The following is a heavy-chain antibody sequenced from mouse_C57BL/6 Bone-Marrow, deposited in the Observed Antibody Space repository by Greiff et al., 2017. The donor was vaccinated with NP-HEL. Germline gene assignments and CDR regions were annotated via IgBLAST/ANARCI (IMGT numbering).Heavy chain of an antibody. CDR2: ISDGGSYT. D-gene: IGHD4-1*01. V-gene: IGHV5-4*01. J-gene: IGHJ4*01. CDR1: GFTFSSYA. CDR3: ARATNWFYAMDY. Sequence: EVQGVESGGGLVKPGGSLKLSCAASGFTFSSYAMSWVRQTPGKRLEWVATISDGGSYTYYPDNVKGRFTISRDNAKNNLYLQMSHLKSEDTAMYYCARATNWFYAMDYWGQGTSVTVSS.